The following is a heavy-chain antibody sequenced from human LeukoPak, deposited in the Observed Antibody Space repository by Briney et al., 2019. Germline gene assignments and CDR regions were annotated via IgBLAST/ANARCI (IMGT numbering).Heavy chain of an antibody. CDR2: ISGSSTYI. V-gene: IGHV3-21*01. CDR1: GFTFSSYS. Sequence: PGGSLRLSCVASGFTFSSYSMNWVCQAPGKGLEWVSYISGSSTYIYYVDSLKGRFTISRDNAKNSLYLQMNSLRVEDTAVYYCASTTGDRDYWGRGNLVNVSS. CDR3: ASTTGDRDY. J-gene: IGHJ4*02. D-gene: IGHD7-27*01.